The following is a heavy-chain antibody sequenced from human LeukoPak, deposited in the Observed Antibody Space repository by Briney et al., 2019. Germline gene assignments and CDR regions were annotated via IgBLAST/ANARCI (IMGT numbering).Heavy chain of an antibody. D-gene: IGHD2-2*01. CDR2: ISGSGGST. V-gene: IGHV3-23*01. CDR3: AKDLGIVVVPAATTR. Sequence: GGPLRLSCAASGFTFSSYAMSWVRQAPGKGLGWVSAISGSGGSTYYADSVKGRFTISRDNSKNTLYLQMNSLRAEDTAVYYCAKDLGIVVVPAATTRWGQGTLVTVSS. CDR1: GFTFSSYA. J-gene: IGHJ4*02.